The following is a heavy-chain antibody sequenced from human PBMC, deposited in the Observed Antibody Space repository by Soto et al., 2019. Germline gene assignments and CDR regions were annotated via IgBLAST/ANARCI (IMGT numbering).Heavy chain of an antibody. D-gene: IGHD1-26*01. CDR1: GFTFSSYG. CDR3: ARQSRVGATEYFQH. CDR2: IWYDGSNK. V-gene: IGHV3-33*01. Sequence: QVQLVESGGGVVQPGRSLRLSCAASGFTFSSYGMHWVRQAPGKGLEWVAVIWYDGSNKYYADSVKGRFTISRDNSKNTLYLQMNSLRAADTAVYYCARQSRVGATEYFQHWGQVTLVTVSS. J-gene: IGHJ1*01.